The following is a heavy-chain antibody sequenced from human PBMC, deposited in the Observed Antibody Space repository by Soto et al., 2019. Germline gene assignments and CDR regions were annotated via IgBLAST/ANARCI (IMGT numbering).Heavy chain of an antibody. CDR2: IDWDDDK. D-gene: IGHD3-22*01. CDR3: ARMACDSSGYYSYYYYGMDV. V-gene: IGHV2-70*01. Sequence: GSGPTLVNPTQTLTLTCTFSGFSLSTSGMCVSWIRQPPGKALEWLALIDWDDDKYYSTSLKTRLTISKDTSKNQVVLTMTNMDPVDTATYYCARMACDSSGYYSYYYYGMDVWGQGTTVTVSS. CDR1: GFSLSTSGMC. J-gene: IGHJ6*02.